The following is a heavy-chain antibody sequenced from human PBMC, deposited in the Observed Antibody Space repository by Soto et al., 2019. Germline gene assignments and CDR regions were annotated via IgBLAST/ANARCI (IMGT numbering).Heavy chain of an antibody. Sequence: GGSLRLSCAASGFTFSSYWMHWVRQAPGKGLVWVSRINSDGSSTSYADSVKGRFTISRDNAKNTLYLQMNSLRAEDTAVYYCARDDSSGWDLSYYYYGMDVWGQGTTVTVSS. CDR1: GFTFSSYW. V-gene: IGHV3-74*01. D-gene: IGHD6-19*01. CDR3: ARDDSSGWDLSYYYYGMDV. J-gene: IGHJ6*02. CDR2: INSDGSST.